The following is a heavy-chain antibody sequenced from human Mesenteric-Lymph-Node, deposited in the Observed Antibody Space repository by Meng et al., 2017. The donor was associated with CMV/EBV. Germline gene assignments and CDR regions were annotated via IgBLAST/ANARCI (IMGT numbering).Heavy chain of an antibody. D-gene: IGHD2-2*01. CDR2: ISSSSSYI. CDR1: GFTFSSHS. V-gene: IGHV3-21*01. Sequence: GESLKISCAAAGFTFSSHSMNWVRQAPGKGLEWVSSISSSSSYIYYADSVKGRFTISRDNAKNSLYLQMNSLRAEDTAVYYCARFCSSTSCLSYYYYGMDVWSQGTTVTVSS. CDR3: ARFCSSTSCLSYYYYGMDV. J-gene: IGHJ6*02.